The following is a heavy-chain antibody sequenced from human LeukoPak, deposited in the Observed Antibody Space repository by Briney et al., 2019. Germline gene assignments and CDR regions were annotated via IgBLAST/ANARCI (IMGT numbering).Heavy chain of an antibody. D-gene: IGHD4-17*01. J-gene: IGHJ4*02. Sequence: SETLSLTCAVYGGSFSGYYWSWIRQPPGKGLEWIGEINHSGSTYYNPSLKSRVTISVDTSKNQFSLRLTSVTAADTAVYYCARGNGDYSWGQGTLVTVSS. CDR1: GGSFSGYY. V-gene: IGHV4-34*09. CDR3: ARGNGDYS. CDR2: INHSGST.